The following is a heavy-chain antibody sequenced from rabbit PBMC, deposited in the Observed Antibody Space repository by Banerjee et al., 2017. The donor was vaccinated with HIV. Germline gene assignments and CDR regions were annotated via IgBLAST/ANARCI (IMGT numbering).Heavy chain of an antibody. CDR1: GFSFSSSYW. D-gene: IGHD2-1*01. V-gene: IGHV1S45*01. J-gene: IGHJ4*01. Sequence: QEQLKESGGGLVQPEGSLTLTCTASGFSFSSSYWICWVRQAPGKGLEWIACIYAGSAGSTYYASWAKGRFTISKTSSTTVTLQMTSLTAADTATYFCARDNYDDYGDYFNLWGQGTLVTVS. CDR3: ARDNYDDYGDYFNL. CDR2: IYAGSAGST.